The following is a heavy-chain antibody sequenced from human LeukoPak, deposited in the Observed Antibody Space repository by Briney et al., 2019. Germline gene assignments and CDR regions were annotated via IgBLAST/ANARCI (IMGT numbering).Heavy chain of an antibody. CDR2: INPNSGGT. Sequence: ASVKVSCTASGYTFTGYYMHWVRQAPGQGLEWMGWINPNSGGTNYAEKFQGRFTMTRDTSMSTAYMELSRLRSDDTAVYYCARDRTRTGYSSGWYHDYWGQGTLVTVSS. V-gene: IGHV1-2*02. CDR1: GYTFTGYY. J-gene: IGHJ4*02. CDR3: ARDRTRTGYSSGWYHDY. D-gene: IGHD6-19*01.